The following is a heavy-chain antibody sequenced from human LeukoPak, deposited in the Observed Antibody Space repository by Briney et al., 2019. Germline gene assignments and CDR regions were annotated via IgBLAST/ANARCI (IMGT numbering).Heavy chain of an antibody. V-gene: IGHV3-7*05. CDR3: ALYSTSSGGLDP. CDR2: IKQDGSEK. D-gene: IGHD6-6*01. Sequence: PGGSLRLSCAASGFSFGTYWMTWVRQAPGKGLEGVANIKQDGSEKYYVDSVKGRFTISRDNAKKSLYLQMNSLRAQDTAVYYCALYSTSSGGLDPWGQGTLVTVSS. CDR1: GFSFGTYW. J-gene: IGHJ5*02.